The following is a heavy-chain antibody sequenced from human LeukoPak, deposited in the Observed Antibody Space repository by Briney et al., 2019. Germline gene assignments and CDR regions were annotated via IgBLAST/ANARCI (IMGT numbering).Heavy chain of an antibody. V-gene: IGHV1-18*01. Sequence: ASVKVSCKASGYTFTSYGISWVRQAPGQGLEWMGWISAYNGNTNYAQKFQGRVTMTRDTSISTAYMELSRLRSDDTAVYYCARVRYSSGWAEWAYYFDYWGQGTLVTVSS. CDR3: ARVRYSSGWAEWAYYFDY. D-gene: IGHD6-19*01. CDR2: ISAYNGNT. CDR1: GYTFTSYG. J-gene: IGHJ4*02.